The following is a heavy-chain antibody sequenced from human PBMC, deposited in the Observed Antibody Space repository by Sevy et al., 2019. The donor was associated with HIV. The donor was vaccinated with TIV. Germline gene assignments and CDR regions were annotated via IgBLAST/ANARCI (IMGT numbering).Heavy chain of an antibody. CDR3: ARDGGCSSTSCLLYFDS. J-gene: IGHJ4*02. V-gene: IGHV3-21*06. D-gene: IGHD2-2*01. Sequence: GGSLRLSCAASGFTFSDYYMNWVRQAPGKGLEWVSSISGRSSYIHYADSVRGRFTISRDNAKISFYLQMNSLRADDTAVYFCARDGGCSSTSCLLYFDSWGQGALVTVSS. CDR1: GFTFSDYY. CDR2: ISGRSSYI.